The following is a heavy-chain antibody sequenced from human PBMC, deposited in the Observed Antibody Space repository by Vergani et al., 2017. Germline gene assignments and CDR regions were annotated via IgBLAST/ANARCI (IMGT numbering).Heavy chain of an antibody. Sequence: QLQLQESGPGLVKPSETLSLTCTVSGGSISSSSYYWGWIRQPPGKGLEWIGSIYYSGSTYYNPSLKSRVTISVDTSKNQFSLKLSAVTAADTAVYYCARHSYDSQVXFDPWGQGTLVTVSS. CDR2: IYYSGST. CDR1: GGSISSSSYY. J-gene: IGHJ5*02. CDR3: ARHSYDSQVXFDP. D-gene: IGHD3-3*01. V-gene: IGHV4-39*01.